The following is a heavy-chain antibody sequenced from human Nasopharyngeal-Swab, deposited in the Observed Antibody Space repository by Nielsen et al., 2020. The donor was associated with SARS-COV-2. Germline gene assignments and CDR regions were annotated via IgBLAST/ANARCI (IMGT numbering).Heavy chain of an antibody. CDR3: TTDFYFDY. J-gene: IGHJ4*02. V-gene: IGHV3-73*01. CDR1: GSIFSASA. Sequence: ESLKISCAASGSIFSASAIHWVRQASGKGPEWVGRIGDKDHNYATTYGASVQGRFTISRDDSKNTAFLQMDSLKTEDTALYYCTTDFYFDYWGQGTLVTVSS. CDR2: IGDKDHNYAT.